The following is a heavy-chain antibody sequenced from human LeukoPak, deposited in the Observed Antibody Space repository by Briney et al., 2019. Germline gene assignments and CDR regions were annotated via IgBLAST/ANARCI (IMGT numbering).Heavy chain of an antibody. D-gene: IGHD5-12*01. J-gene: IGHJ4*02. Sequence: PGGSLRLSCEASGFTFSGSVMHWVRQAPGGGLQWVALMRYDGSNEDYADSVKGRFTVSRDNSKNTLYLQMNSLTGEDTAVYYCAKDGYDDSFDYWGRGTLVTVSS. V-gene: IGHV3-30*02. CDR3: AKDGYDDSFDY. CDR1: GFTFSGSV. CDR2: MRYDGSNE.